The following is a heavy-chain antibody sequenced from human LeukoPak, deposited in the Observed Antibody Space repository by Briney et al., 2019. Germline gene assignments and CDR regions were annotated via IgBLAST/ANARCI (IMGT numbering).Heavy chain of an antibody. V-gene: IGHV3-21*04. CDR3: TQSTYDFWSGYIDY. CDR2: ISPTSAYI. D-gene: IGHD3-3*01. Sequence: GGSLRLSCAATGFILSGHSMNWVRQAPGKGLDWVSSISPTSAYIYYQDSVKGRFTISRDDAKNSLYLEMNSLKAEDTAVYYCTQSTYDFWSGYIDYWGQGTLVTVSS. CDR1: GFILSGHS. J-gene: IGHJ4*02.